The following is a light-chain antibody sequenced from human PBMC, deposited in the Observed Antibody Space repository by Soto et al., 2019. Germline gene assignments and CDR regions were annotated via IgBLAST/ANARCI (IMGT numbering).Light chain of an antibody. CDR3: VLYMGSGIWV. Sequence: VVTQEPSFSVSPGGTVTLTCGLSSGSVSTSYYPSWYQQTPGQAPRTLIYSTNTRSSGVPDRFSGSILGNKAALTITGAQADDESDYYCVLYMGSGIWVFGGGTKVTVL. CDR2: STN. CDR1: SGSVSTSYY. V-gene: IGLV8-61*01. J-gene: IGLJ3*02.